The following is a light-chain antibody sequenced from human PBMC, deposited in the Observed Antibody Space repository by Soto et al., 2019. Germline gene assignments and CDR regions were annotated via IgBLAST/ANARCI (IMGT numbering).Light chain of an antibody. CDR2: DVS. V-gene: IGLV2-14*01. J-gene: IGLJ1*01. CDR1: SSGVGGYNY. Sequence: QSALTQPASVSGSPGQSITIPCTGTSSGVGGYNYVSWYQQHPGKAPKLMIYDVSNRPSGVSNRFSGSKSGNTASLTISGLQAEDEADYYCSSYTSSSTLEVFGTGTKVTVL. CDR3: SSYTSSSTLEV.